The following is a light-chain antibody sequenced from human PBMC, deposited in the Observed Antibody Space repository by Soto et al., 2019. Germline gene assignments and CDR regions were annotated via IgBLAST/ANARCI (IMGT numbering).Light chain of an antibody. CDR2: GNS. CDR1: SSNIGAGYD. Sequence: QSVLTQPPSVSGAPGQRVTISCTGSSSNIGAGYDVHWYQQLPGTAPKLLIFGNSNRPSGVPDRFSGSNSGTSASLAITGLQAEDGADYYCQSYDSTLNGWIFGGGTKVTVL. J-gene: IGLJ2*01. V-gene: IGLV1-40*01. CDR3: QSYDSTLNGWI.